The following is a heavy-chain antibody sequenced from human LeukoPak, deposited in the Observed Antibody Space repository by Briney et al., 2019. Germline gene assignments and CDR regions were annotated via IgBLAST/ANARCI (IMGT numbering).Heavy chain of an antibody. CDR2: IYTSGST. CDR1: GGSISSYY. D-gene: IGHD6-13*01. J-gene: IGHJ6*03. Sequence: SETLSLTCTVSGGSISSYYWSWIRQPAGKGLEWIGRIYTSGSTNYNPSLKSRVTMSVDTSKNQFSLKLSSVTAADTAVYYCARARSVYSSSWYEYYYYYYYMDVWGKGTTVTVSS. V-gene: IGHV4-4*07. CDR3: ARARSVYSSSWYEYYYYYYYMDV.